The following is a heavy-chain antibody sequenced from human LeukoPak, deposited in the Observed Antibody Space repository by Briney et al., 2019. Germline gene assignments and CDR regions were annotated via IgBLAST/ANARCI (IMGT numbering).Heavy chain of an antibody. D-gene: IGHD5-18*01. V-gene: IGHV1-69*01. Sequence: SVKVSCKASGGTFSSYAISWVRQAPGQGLEWMGGIIPIFGTANYAQKFQGRVTITADESTSAAYMELSSLRSEDTAVYYCARAPGYSYGTIDYWGQGTLVTVSS. J-gene: IGHJ4*02. CDR1: GGTFSSYA. CDR3: ARAPGYSYGTIDY. CDR2: IIPIFGTA.